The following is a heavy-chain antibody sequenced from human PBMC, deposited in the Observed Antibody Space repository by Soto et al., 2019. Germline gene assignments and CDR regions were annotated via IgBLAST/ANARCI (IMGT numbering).Heavy chain of an antibody. CDR3: AGNRGYSSSFYY. J-gene: IGHJ4*02. V-gene: IGHV4-59*01. CDR2: IDYSGST. Sequence: QVQLQESGPGLVKPSETLSLTCTVSGGSISSYYWSWIRQPPGKGLEWIGYIDYSGSTNHNPSLKSRVTISVDTSKNQFSLKLSSVTAADTAVYYCAGNRGYSSSFYYWGQGTLVTVS. D-gene: IGHD6-13*01. CDR1: GGSISSYY.